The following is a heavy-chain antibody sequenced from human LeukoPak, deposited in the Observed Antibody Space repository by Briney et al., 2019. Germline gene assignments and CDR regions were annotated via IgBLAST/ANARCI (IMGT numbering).Heavy chain of an antibody. V-gene: IGHV4-4*09. D-gene: IGHD3-22*01. Sequence: PSETLSLTCTVSGGSISSYYWSWIRQPPGKGLEWIGYIYTSGSTNYNPSLKSRVTISVDTSKNQFSLKLSSVTAADTAVYYCARLLSDYYDSSGFFDYWGQGTLVTVSS. CDR3: ARLLSDYYDSSGFFDY. CDR2: IYTSGST. CDR1: GGSISSYY. J-gene: IGHJ4*02.